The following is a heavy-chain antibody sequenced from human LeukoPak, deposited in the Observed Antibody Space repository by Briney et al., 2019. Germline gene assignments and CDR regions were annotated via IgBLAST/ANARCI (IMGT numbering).Heavy chain of an antibody. Sequence: GASVKVSCKASGYTFTGYYMHWVRQAPGQGLEWMGRIIPILGIANYAQKFQGRVTITADKSTSTAYMELSSLRSEDTAVYYCARQSIVVVVAASGSWFDPWGQGTLVTVSS. D-gene: IGHD2-15*01. CDR2: IIPILGIA. CDR1: GYTFTGYY. CDR3: ARQSIVVVVAASGSWFDP. V-gene: IGHV1-69*02. J-gene: IGHJ5*02.